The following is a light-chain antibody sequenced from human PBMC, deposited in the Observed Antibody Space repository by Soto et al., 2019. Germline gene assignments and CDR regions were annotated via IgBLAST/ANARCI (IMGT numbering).Light chain of an antibody. CDR1: QSVGTI. V-gene: IGKV3-15*01. Sequence: EIVMTQSPATLSVSPGERATLSCRASQSVGTILAWYQQKPGQAPRLLIYGASTRATGVPARFSGSGSGTEFTLTISSLQSEDFAIYYCQQYNNWPPFTFGQGTKVDIK. CDR2: GAS. J-gene: IGKJ2*01. CDR3: QQYNNWPPFT.